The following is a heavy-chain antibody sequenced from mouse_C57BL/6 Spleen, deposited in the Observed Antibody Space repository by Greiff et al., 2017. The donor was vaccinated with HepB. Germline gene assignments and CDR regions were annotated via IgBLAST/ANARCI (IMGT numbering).Heavy chain of an antibody. V-gene: IGHV1-53*01. CDR2: INPSKGGT. CDR3: ARDYGSSYETWFAY. Sequence: QVQLKQPGTELVKPGASVKLSCKASGYTFTSYWMHWVKQRPGQGLEWIGNINPSKGGTNYNEKFKSKATLTVEKSSSTAYMQLRSRTSEDSAVYYCARDYGSSYETWFAYWGQGTLVTVSA. CDR1: GYTFTSYW. J-gene: IGHJ3*01. D-gene: IGHD1-1*01.